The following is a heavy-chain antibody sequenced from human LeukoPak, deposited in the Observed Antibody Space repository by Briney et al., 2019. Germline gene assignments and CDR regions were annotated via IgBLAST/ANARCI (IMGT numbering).Heavy chain of an antibody. J-gene: IGHJ6*03. Sequence: SETLSLTCAVYGGSFSDYYWSWIRQPPGKGLEWIGEINHSGSTNYNPSLKSRVTISVDTSKNQFSLKLSSVTAADTAVYYCARVLTHDYSNLYYYYYMDVWGKGTTVTVSS. CDR1: GGSFSDYY. CDR3: ARVLTHDYSNLYYYYYMDV. D-gene: IGHD4-11*01. CDR2: INHSGST. V-gene: IGHV4-34*01.